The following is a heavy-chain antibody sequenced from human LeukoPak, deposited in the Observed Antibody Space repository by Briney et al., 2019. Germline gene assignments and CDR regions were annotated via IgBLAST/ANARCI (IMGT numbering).Heavy chain of an antibody. CDR1: GFTLSGYA. CDR2: ITGSGGST. J-gene: IGHJ4*02. V-gene: IGHV3-23*01. D-gene: IGHD2-8*01. Sequence: GGSLRLSCAASGFTLSGYAMSWVRQAAGKGLEWVSRITGSGGSTSNADSVKGRFTISRDNSKNTLYLQMNSLRAEDTAVYYCARDDAPGGGYLDYWGQGTLVTVSS. CDR3: ARDDAPGGGYLDY.